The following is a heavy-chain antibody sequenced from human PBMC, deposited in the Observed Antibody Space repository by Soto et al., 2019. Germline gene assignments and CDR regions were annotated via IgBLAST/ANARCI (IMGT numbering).Heavy chain of an antibody. Sequence: SETLSLTCTVSSGSINSYYWSWIGQPPGKGLEWIGYIYYTGSTNYNPSLKSRVTISVDTSKNQFSLKLSSVTAADAAVYYCARATSGFHLMPFDYWGQGTLVTVSS. CDR2: IYYTGST. J-gene: IGHJ4*02. CDR1: SGSINSYY. D-gene: IGHD5-12*01. CDR3: ARATSGFHLMPFDY. V-gene: IGHV4-59*01.